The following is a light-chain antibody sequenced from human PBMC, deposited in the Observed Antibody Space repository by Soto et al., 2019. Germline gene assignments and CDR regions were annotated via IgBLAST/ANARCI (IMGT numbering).Light chain of an antibody. Sequence: DSQMTQSPSTLSASVGDRVTITCRASQSISSWLAWYQQKPGKAPKLLIYKASSLESGVPSRFSGSGSGTEFTLTISSLQPDDFATYYCQQYNSYWTSGQGTKVDNK. V-gene: IGKV1-5*03. CDR3: QQYNSYWT. CDR2: KAS. J-gene: IGKJ1*01. CDR1: QSISSW.